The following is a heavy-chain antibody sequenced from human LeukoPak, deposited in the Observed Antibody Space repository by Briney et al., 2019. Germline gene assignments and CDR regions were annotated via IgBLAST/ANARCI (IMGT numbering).Heavy chain of an antibody. D-gene: IGHD3-3*01. V-gene: IGHV3-23*01. Sequence: GGSLRLSCAASGFTFSSYAMSWVRQAPGKGLEWVSAISGSGGSTYYADSVKGRFTISRDNAKNSLYLQMNSLRAEDTAVYYCARVHREWLFGMYYFDYWGQGTLVTVSS. CDR3: ARVHREWLFGMYYFDY. J-gene: IGHJ4*02. CDR2: ISGSGGST. CDR1: GFTFSSYA.